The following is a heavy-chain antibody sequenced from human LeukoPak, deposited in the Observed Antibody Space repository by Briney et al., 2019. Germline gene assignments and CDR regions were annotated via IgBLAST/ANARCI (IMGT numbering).Heavy chain of an antibody. CDR2: IYPGDSDT. D-gene: IGHD6-13*01. J-gene: IGHJ6*02. CDR3: ARTRRIAAAGSTEPDYYGMDV. CDR1: GYSFTSYW. Sequence: GESLKISCKGSGYSFTSYWIGWVRQMPGKGLEWMGIIYPGDSDTRYSPSFQGQVTISADKSISTAYLQWSGLKASDTAMYYCARTRRIAAAGSTEPDYYGMDVWGQGTTVTVSS. V-gene: IGHV5-51*01.